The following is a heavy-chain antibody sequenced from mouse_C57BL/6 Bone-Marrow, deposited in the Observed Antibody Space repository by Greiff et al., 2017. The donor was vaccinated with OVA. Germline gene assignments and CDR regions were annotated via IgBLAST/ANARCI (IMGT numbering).Heavy chain of an antibody. J-gene: IGHJ3*01. CDR2: ISDGGSYT. D-gene: IGHD2-3*01. CDR3: ARDPRYDGYYWFAY. CDR1: GFTFSSYA. Sequence: EVQLVESGGGLVKPGGSLKLSCAASGFTFSSYAMSWVRQTPEKRLEWVATISDGGSYTYYPDNVKGRFTISRDNAKNNLYLQMSHLKSEDTAMYYCARDPRYDGYYWFAYWGQGTLVTVSA. V-gene: IGHV5-4*01.